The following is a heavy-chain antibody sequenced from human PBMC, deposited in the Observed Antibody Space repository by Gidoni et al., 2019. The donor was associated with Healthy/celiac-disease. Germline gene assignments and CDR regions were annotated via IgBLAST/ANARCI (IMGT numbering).Heavy chain of an antibody. CDR2: ISYDGSNK. D-gene: IGHD2-2*01. CDR1: GFTFSSYA. Sequence: QVQLVESGGGVVQPGRSLRLSCAASGFTFSSYAMHWVRQAPGKGLEWVAVISYDGSNKYYADSVKGRFTISRDNSKNTLYLQMNSLRAEDTAVYYCAGVDGPSWGYWGQGTLVTVSS. CDR3: AGVDGPSWGY. V-gene: IGHV3-30*04. J-gene: IGHJ4*02.